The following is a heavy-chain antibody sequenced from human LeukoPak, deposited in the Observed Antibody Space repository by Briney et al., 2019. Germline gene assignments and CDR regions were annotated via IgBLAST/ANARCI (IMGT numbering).Heavy chain of an antibody. J-gene: IGHJ4*02. CDR1: GYTFTSYG. CDR2: ISAYNGNT. Sequence: ASVKVSCKASGYTFTSYGISWVRQAPGQGLEWMGWISAYNGNTNYAQKLQGRVTMTTDTSTSTAYMELSSLRSEDTAVYYCARGGYCSSTSCYAVDYWGQGTLVTVSS. D-gene: IGHD2-2*01. V-gene: IGHV1-18*01. CDR3: ARGGYCSSTSCYAVDY.